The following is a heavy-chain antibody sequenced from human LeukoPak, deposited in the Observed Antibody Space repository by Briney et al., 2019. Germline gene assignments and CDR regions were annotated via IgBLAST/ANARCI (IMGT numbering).Heavy chain of an antibody. D-gene: IGHD3-9*01. CDR2: IGTAGDT. CDR3: ARGVDSKKYYYYYYGMDV. Sequence: GGSLRLSCAASGFTFSSYGMHWVRQATGKGLEWVSAIGTAGDTYYPGSVTGRFTISRENAKNSLYLQMNSLRAGDTAVYYCARGVDSKKYYYYYYGMDVWGQGPTVTVSS. V-gene: IGHV3-13*01. CDR1: GFTFSSYG. J-gene: IGHJ6*02.